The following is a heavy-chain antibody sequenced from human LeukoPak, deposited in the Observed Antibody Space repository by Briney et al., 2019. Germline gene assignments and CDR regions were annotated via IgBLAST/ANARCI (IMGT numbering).Heavy chain of an antibody. Sequence: GGSLRLSCAASGFTFSSYAMSWVRQAPGKGLEWVSAISGSGGSTYYADSVKGRFTISRDNSKNTLYLQMNSLRAEDTAVYYCAKDRLYCSSTSCYPLGLDYWGQGTLVTVSS. J-gene: IGHJ4*02. CDR1: GFTFSSYA. CDR3: AKDRLYCSSTSCYPLGLDY. D-gene: IGHD2-2*01. V-gene: IGHV3-23*01. CDR2: ISGSGGST.